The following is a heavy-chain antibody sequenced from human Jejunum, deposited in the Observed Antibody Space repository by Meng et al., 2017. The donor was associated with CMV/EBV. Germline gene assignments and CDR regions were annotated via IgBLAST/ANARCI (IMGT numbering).Heavy chain of an antibody. D-gene: IGHD6-13*01. CDR2: IKSDGGT. J-gene: IGHJ5*02. Sequence: CAASGLTFTNSWMHWVRQAPGKGLVWVSRIKSDGGTTYADFVKGRFTISRDNAKNTLYLQMNSLRPDDTAVYYCVRDTSSWPWGQGTRVTVSS. CDR3: VRDTSSWP. CDR1: GLTFTNSW. V-gene: IGHV3-74*01.